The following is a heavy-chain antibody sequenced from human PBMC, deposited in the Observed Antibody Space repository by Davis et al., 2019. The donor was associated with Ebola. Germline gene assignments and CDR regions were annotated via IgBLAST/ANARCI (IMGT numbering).Heavy chain of an antibody. D-gene: IGHD1-26*01. J-gene: IGHJ4*02. CDR3: ARRGYSGLYHGFDV. V-gene: IGHV5-51*01. Sequence: GESLKISCKGSGYIFTDYWIGWVRQVPGKGLECMGIIYPGDSDVRYSPSFQGHVTISVDKSLSAAHLQWSSLKASDTAIYYCARRGYSGLYHGFDVWGQGTLVTVSS. CDR1: GYIFTDYW. CDR2: IYPGDSDV.